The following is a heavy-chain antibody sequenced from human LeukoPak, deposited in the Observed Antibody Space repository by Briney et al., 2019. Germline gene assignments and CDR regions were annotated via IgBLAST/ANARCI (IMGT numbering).Heavy chain of an antibody. D-gene: IGHD6-19*01. V-gene: IGHV1-2*02. Sequence: ASVKVSCKASGYTFTGYYMHWVRQAPGQGLEWMGWINPNSGGTNYAQKFQGRGTMTRDTSISTAYMELSRLRSDDTAVYCCAREIRVEWLVERRTLFDYWGQGTLVTVSS. CDR1: GYTFTGYY. J-gene: IGHJ4*02. CDR3: AREIRVEWLVERRTLFDY. CDR2: INPNSGGT.